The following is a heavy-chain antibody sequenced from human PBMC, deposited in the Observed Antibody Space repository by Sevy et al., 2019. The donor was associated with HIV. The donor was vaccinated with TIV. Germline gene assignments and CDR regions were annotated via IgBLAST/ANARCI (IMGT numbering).Heavy chain of an antibody. V-gene: IGHV3-43*01. J-gene: IGHJ4*02. Sequence: GGSLRLSCAASGFTFDDYTMHWVRQAPGKGLEWVSLISWDGGSTYYADSVKGRFTISRDNSKNSLYLKMNSLRTEATALYYCAKDSSSWYGVFYFDYWGQGTLVTVSS. D-gene: IGHD6-13*01. CDR1: GFTFDDYT. CDR2: ISWDGGST. CDR3: AKDSSSWYGVFYFDY.